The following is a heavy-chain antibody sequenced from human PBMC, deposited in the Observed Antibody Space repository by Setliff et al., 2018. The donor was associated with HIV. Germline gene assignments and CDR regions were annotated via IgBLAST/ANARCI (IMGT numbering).Heavy chain of an antibody. D-gene: IGHD5-18*01. CDR2: IHYSGST. J-gene: IGHJ4*02. V-gene: IGHV4-31*01. CDR1: GGSISGGVHY. Sequence: SSETLSLTCTVSGGSISGGVHYWSWIRQHPGKGLEWIGYIHYSGSTYYNPSLKSQVTISVDTSRNQFSLKLSSVTAADTAVYYCARSPGVDTNMSFDYWGQGMLVTVSS. CDR3: ARSPGVDTNMSFDY.